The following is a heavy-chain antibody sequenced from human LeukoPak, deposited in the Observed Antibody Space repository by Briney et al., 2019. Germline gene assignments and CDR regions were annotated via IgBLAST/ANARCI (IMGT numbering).Heavy chain of an antibody. CDR2: ISDSGST. CDR3: ARVFRGAVTSNWFDP. J-gene: IGHJ5*02. CDR1: AGSITGYY. D-gene: IGHD4-17*01. V-gene: IGHV4-59*01. Sequence: SETLSLTCTVSAGSITGYYWSWIRQPPGKGLEWIGYISDSGSTNYNPSLKSRVSMSVDSSNTEFSLRLNSVTAADTAVYYCARVFRGAVTSNWFDPWGQGTLATVSS.